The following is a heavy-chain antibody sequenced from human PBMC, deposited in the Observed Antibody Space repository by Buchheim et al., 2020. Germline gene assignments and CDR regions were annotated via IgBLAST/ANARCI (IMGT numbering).Heavy chain of an antibody. V-gene: IGHV5-10-1*01. CDR1: GYSFTSYW. CDR2: IDPSDSYT. J-gene: IGHJ4*02. Sequence: EVQLVQSGAEVKKPGESLRISCKGSGYSFTSYWISWVRQMPGKGLEWMGRIDPSDSYTNYSPSFQGHVTISADKSISTAYPQLSSLKASDTSMYYCSIRDYGDYVPFDYWGQGTL. D-gene: IGHD4-17*01. CDR3: SIRDYGDYVPFDY.